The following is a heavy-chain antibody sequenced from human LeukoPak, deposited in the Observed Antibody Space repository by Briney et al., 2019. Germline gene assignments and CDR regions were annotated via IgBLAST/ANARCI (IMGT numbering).Heavy chain of an antibody. D-gene: IGHD6-13*01. J-gene: IGHJ1*01. CDR3: AGGDPYSSSWYSGYFQH. CDR2: ISAYNGNT. CDR1: GYTFTSYG. Sequence: GASVKVSCKASGYTFTSYGISWVRQAPGQGLEWMGWISAYNGNTNYAQKLQGRVTMTTDTSTSTAYMELRSLRSDDTAVYYCAGGDPYSSSWYSGYFQHWGQGTLVTVSS. V-gene: IGHV1-18*04.